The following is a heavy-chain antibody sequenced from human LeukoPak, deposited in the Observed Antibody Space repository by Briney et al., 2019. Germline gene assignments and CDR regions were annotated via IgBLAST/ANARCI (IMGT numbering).Heavy chain of an antibody. J-gene: IGHJ4*02. CDR1: GYTFTDYY. V-gene: IGHV1-2*02. Sequence: ASVKVSCKTSGYTFTDYYLHWVRQAPGQGLEWVGWIHPNTGATHHAQKFQGRLTMTRDTSISTVYMELTRLRSDDTAVYYCARDMGRYSGYDYDYWGQGNLLTASS. D-gene: IGHD5-12*01. CDR3: ARDMGRYSGYDYDY. CDR2: IHPNTGAT.